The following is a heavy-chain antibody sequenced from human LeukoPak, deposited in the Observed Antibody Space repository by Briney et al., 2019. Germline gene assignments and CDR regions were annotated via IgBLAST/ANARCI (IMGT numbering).Heavy chain of an antibody. D-gene: IGHD3-10*01. V-gene: IGHV3-64D*06. CDR1: GFTFSSYA. J-gene: IGHJ4*02. Sequence: PGGSLRLSCSASGFTFSSYAMHWVRQAPGKGLDYVSAISSNGGSTYYADSVKGRFTISRDNSKNTLYLQMSSLRAEDTAVYYCVKSVLLWFGELNDYFDYWGQGTLVTVSS. CDR2: ISSNGGST. CDR3: VKSVLLWFGELNDYFDY.